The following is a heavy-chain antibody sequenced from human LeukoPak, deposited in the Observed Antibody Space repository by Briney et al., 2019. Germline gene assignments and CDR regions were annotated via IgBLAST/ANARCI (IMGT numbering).Heavy chain of an antibody. V-gene: IGHV3-73*01. J-gene: IGHJ4*02. CDR3: TIDSSGYLTSHY. D-gene: IGHD3-22*01. CDR1: GFTISGSA. Sequence: GGSLRLSCAASGFTISGSAIHWVRQASGKGLEWVGRIRSKANNYATAYAASVKGRFTISRDDSKNTAYLQMNSLKTEDTAVYYCTIDSSGYLTSHYWGQGTLVTVSS. CDR2: IRSKANNYAT.